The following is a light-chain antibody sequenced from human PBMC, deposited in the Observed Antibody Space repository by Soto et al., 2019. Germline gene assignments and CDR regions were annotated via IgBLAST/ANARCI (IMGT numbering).Light chain of an antibody. V-gene: IGKV3-15*01. CDR1: QSVTSN. CDR3: QQYNDWPPMYT. Sequence: EIVMMQSPATLSVSPGDRATLSCRASQSVTSNLAWYQHRPGQAPRLLMYGASTRATGIPVRFSGSGSGTELTLNISSVQSEDFAFYYCQQYNDWPPMYTFGQGTKLEIK. J-gene: IGKJ2*01. CDR2: GAS.